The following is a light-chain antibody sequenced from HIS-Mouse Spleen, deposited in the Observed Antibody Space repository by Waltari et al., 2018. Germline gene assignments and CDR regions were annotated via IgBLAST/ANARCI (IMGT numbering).Light chain of an antibody. CDR3: QQYGSSPLT. V-gene: IGKV3-20*01. CDR2: GAS. CDR1: QSVSSGY. Sequence: EIVLTQSPGTLSLSPGERATLSCRASQSVSSGYLAWYQQKPGQAPRRLIYGASSRATGIPDRFSGIGSGTDFTLTISRLEPEDFAVYYCQQYGSSPLTFGGGTKVEIK. J-gene: IGKJ4*01.